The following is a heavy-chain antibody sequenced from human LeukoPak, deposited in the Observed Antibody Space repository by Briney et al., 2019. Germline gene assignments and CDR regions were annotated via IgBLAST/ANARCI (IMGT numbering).Heavy chain of an antibody. CDR1: GFTFSSYA. CDR2: ISSSSSYI. J-gene: IGHJ3*02. Sequence: GGSLRLSCAASGFTFSSYAMSWVRQAPGKGLDWVSSISSSSSYIYYADSVKGRFTISRDNAKNSLYLQMNSLRAEDTAVYYCARGAAAAPPGDWSFDIWGQGTMVTVSS. CDR3: ARGAAAAPPGDWSFDI. D-gene: IGHD6-13*01. V-gene: IGHV3-21*01.